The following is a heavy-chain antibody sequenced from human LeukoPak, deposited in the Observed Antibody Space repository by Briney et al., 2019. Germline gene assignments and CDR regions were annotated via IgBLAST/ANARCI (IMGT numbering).Heavy chain of an antibody. J-gene: IGHJ4*02. CDR3: AKGSYYDSSGSFYFDY. Sequence: GGSLRLSCAASGFTFSSYAMSWVRQAPGKGLEWVSGISGSGDNTYYADSVKGRSTISRDNSKNTLYVQVNSLGTEDTAAYYCAKGSYYDSSGSFYFDYWGQGTLVTVSS. CDR2: ISGSGDNT. V-gene: IGHV3-23*01. CDR1: GFTFSSYA. D-gene: IGHD3-22*01.